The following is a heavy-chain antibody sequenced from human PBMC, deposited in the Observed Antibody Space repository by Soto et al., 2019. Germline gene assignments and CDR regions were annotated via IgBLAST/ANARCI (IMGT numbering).Heavy chain of an antibody. Sequence: PGGSLRLCCAASGFTFTNYWMTRVRQAPGRGLEWVANIKKDGSEKHYVDSVKGRFTISRDNAKNSLYLQINSLRAEDTAVYYCAREIWGPEYWGQGTRVT. J-gene: IGHJ4*02. D-gene: IGHD7-27*01. CDR1: GFTFTNYW. CDR2: IKKDGSEK. CDR3: AREIWGPEY. V-gene: IGHV3-7*03.